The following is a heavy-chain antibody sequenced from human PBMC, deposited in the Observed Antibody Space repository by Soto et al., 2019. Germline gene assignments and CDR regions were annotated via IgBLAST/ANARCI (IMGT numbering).Heavy chain of an antibody. V-gene: IGHV3-30-3*01. Sequence: ESGGDVVQPGRSLRLSCLTSGFIFSSYSLHWVRQAPGKGLEWLTFMSYDGTTKYYADSVRGRFNVSRDNSKNTLYLQMNSLRPEDTAVYYCARDAYDDPPGYFQHWGQCTLVSVSS. CDR2: MSYDGTTK. D-gene: IGHD3-22*01. CDR1: GFIFSSYS. J-gene: IGHJ1*01. CDR3: ARDAYDDPPGYFQH.